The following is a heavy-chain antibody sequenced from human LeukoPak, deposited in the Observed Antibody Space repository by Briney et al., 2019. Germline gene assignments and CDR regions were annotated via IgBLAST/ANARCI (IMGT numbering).Heavy chain of an antibody. CDR2: ISAYDGNT. CDR3: ATWDILTGYGMGMDV. J-gene: IGHJ6*03. V-gene: IGHV1-18*01. D-gene: IGHD3-9*01. CDR1: GYTFTSYG. Sequence: GASVKVSCKASGYTFTSYGITWLRQAPGQGFEWMGWISAYDGNTNYAQKFQGRVTMTEDTSTDTAYMELSSLRSEDTAVYYCATWDILTGYGMGMDVWGKGTTVTVSS.